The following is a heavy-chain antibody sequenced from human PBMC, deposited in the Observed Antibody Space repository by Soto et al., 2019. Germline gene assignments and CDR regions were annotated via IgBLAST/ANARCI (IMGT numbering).Heavy chain of an antibody. Sequence: QVQLQQWGAGLLKPSETLSLTCAVYGGSFSGYYWSWIRQPPGKGLEWIGEINHSGSTNYNPSLKSRVTISVDTSKNQFSLKLSSVTAADMAVYYCARGYQLVPAASHMDVWGKGTTVTVSS. D-gene: IGHD2-2*01. CDR1: GGSFSGYY. J-gene: IGHJ6*03. V-gene: IGHV4-34*01. CDR3: ARGYQLVPAASHMDV. CDR2: INHSGST.